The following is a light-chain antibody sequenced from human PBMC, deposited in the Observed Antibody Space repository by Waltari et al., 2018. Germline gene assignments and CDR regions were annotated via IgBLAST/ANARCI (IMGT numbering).Light chain of an antibody. J-gene: IGLJ3*02. V-gene: IGLV4-69*01. CDR3: QTGGFGIWV. CDR1: SGHSHYA. CDR2: VNSDGSH. Sequence: QLLLTQSPSASASLGASVKLTCTVSSGHSHYAIAWHQQHPHKGPRYLMKVNSDGSHITGDWSPDRFSGSSCGAERYLTISSLQSEDEADYYCQTGGFGIWVFGGGTKLTVL.